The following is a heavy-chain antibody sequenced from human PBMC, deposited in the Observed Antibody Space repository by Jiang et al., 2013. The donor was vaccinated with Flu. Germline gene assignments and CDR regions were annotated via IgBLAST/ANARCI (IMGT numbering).Heavy chain of an antibody. V-gene: IGHV3-9*01. CDR3: AKIESRLSNSFTFDN. CDR2: ITWNSGNM. Sequence: QLVESGGGLVQPGRSLRLSCAASGFTFANYAMHWVRQAPGKGLEWVSGITWNSGNMGYADSVKGRFTISRDNANNSVYLQMNSLRPEDTALYYCAKIESRLSNSFTFDNWGQGTLVTVSS. CDR1: GFTFANYA. D-gene: IGHD3-16*02. J-gene: IGHJ4*02.